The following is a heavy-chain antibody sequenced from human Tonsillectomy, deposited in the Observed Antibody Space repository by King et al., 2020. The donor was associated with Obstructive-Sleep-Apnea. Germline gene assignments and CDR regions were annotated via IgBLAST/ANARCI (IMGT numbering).Heavy chain of an antibody. CDR2: IKTDGSET. J-gene: IGHJ4*02. V-gene: IGHV3-7*03. CDR1: GFIFSYYW. Sequence: VQLVESGGDLVQPGGSLTLSCAASGFIFSYYWMTWVRQAPGKGLEWVANIKTDGSETYYVDSVKGLFPISRHNAKNLLYLQMNALRVEDTALYYCARPKIATAGTWYFEWGGQGTPVTVPS. D-gene: IGHD6-13*01. CDR3: ARPKIATAGTWYFEW.